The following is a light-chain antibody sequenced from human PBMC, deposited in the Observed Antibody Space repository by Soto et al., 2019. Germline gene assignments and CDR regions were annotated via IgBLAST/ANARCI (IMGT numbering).Light chain of an antibody. CDR1: QSVNSN. Sequence: EIVMTQSPATLSVSPGDRATLSCRASQSVNSNVAWYRHKPGQAPRLLIYGGSTRNSGTPVRASGSESGTEFTLTINSLQSEDFAVYYCQQYDDWPWTFGHGTRVEIK. CDR2: GGS. CDR3: QQYDDWPWT. J-gene: IGKJ1*01. V-gene: IGKV3-15*01.